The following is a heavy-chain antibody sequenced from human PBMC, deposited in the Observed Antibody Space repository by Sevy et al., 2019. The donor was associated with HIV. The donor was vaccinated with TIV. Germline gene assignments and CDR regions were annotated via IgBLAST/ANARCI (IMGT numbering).Heavy chain of an antibody. D-gene: IGHD2-21*02. V-gene: IGHV3-7*03. J-gene: IGHJ4*02. CDR1: GFTFSNFW. Sequence: GGSLRLSCAASGFTFSNFWMSWVRQAPGKGLEFVANIKQDGSENFYADSVKGRFTISRDNAKNSLFLQMNNFRVEETAVYYCARDHPSTAPFDYWRQGTLVTVSS. CDR3: ARDHPSTAPFDY. CDR2: IKQDGSEN.